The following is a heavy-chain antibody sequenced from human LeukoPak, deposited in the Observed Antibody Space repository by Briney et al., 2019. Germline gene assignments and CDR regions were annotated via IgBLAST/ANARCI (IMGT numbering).Heavy chain of an antibody. D-gene: IGHD6-19*01. Sequence: GASVKVSCKASGGTFSSYAISWVRQAPGQGLEWMGGIIPIFGTANYAQKFQGRVTITADESTSTAYMELSSLRSEDTAVYYCARSEQWLVGYFDYWGQGTLVTVSS. CDR1: GGTFSSYA. CDR2: IIPIFGTA. CDR3: ARSEQWLVGYFDY. V-gene: IGHV1-69*13. J-gene: IGHJ4*02.